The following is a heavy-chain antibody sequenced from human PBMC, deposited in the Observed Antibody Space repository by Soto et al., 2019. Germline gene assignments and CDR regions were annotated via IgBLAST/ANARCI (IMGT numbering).Heavy chain of an antibody. V-gene: IGHV1-69*13. D-gene: IGHD6-13*01. CDR3: ARDSSIAAAGRPNWFDP. J-gene: IGHJ5*02. CDR1: GGTFSSYA. CDR2: IIPIFGTA. Sequence: SVKVSCKASGGTFSSYAISWVRQAPGQGLEWMGGIIPIFGTANYAQKFQGRVTITADESTSTAYMELSSLRSEDTAVYYCARDSSIAAAGRPNWFDPWGQGTLVT.